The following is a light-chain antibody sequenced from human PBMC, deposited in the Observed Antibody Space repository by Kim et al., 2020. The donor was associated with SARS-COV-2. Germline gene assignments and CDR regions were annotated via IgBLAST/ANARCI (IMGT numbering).Light chain of an antibody. Sequence: QSVLTQPPSASGTPGQRVTISCSGSSSNIGSNTAHWYQHLPGAAPKLLIYCNNQRPSGVPDRFSGSKSGTSASLAISGLQSEDEADYYCAAWDDSLNGFAFGAGTKVTVL. CDR1: SSNIGSNT. CDR3: AAWDDSLNGFA. J-gene: IGLJ1*01. CDR2: CNN. V-gene: IGLV1-44*01.